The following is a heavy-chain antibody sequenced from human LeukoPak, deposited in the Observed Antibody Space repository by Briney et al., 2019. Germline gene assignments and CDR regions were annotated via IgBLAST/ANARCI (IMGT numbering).Heavy chain of an antibody. V-gene: IGHV4-38-2*02. CDR1: GYSISSGYY. CDR2: IYHSGST. Sequence: SETLSLTCTVSGYSISSGYYWGWIRQPPGKGLEWIGSIYHSGSTYYNPSLKSRVTISVDTSKNQFSLKLSSVTAADTAVYYCARPIVGATSIDYWGQGTLVTASS. D-gene: IGHD1-26*01. J-gene: IGHJ4*02. CDR3: ARPIVGATSIDY.